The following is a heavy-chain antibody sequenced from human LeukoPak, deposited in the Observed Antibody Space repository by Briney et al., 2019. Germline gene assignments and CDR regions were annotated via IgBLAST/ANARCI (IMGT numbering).Heavy chain of an antibody. CDR1: GFTFNNYG. J-gene: IGHJ4*02. D-gene: IGHD3-10*01. Sequence: PGGSLRLSCAASGFTFNNYGMHWVRQAPGKGLEWVAVIPYHGSEKFYAESVKGRFTISRDNSKSTLYLQLNSLRAEDTAVYYCARDSTYYYDSGSSGPHYFDNWGQGTLVTVSS. CDR2: IPYHGSEK. CDR3: ARDSTYYYDSGSSGPHYFDN. V-gene: IGHV3-30*03.